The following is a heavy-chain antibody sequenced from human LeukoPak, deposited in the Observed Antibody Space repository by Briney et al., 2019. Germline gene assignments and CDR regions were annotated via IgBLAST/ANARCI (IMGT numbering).Heavy chain of an antibody. Sequence: GGSLRLSCAASGFTFSSYWMSWVRQAPGEGLEWLANINPDGGDKNYVDSVKGRFTTSRDNAKNSVYLEINSLRAEDTAVYYCARPTRSSSPEYWGQGTLLTVSS. J-gene: IGHJ4*02. CDR3: ARPTRSSSPEY. CDR1: GFTFSSYW. CDR2: INPDGGDK. D-gene: IGHD6-13*01. V-gene: IGHV3-7*01.